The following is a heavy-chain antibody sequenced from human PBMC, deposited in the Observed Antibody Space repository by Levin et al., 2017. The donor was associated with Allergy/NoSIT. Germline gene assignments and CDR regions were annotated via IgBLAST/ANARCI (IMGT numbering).Heavy chain of an antibody. D-gene: IGHD3-16*01. CDR1: GFTFSGSA. J-gene: IGHJ4*02. CDR2: IGGSGGDT. Sequence: GGSLRLSCAASGFTFSGSAMTWVRQGPGKGLEWVSVIGGSGGDTFYSDSVKGRFTISRDNSKNTVYLQLNSLRVEDTAVYYCAKGKNSAWGSPFDYWGQGTLVTVAS. CDR3: AKGKNSAWGSPFDY. V-gene: IGHV3-23*01.